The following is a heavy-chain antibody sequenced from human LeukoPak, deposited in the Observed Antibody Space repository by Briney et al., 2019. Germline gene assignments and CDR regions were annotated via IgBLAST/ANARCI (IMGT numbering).Heavy chain of an antibody. V-gene: IGHV3-9*01. J-gene: IGHJ4*02. Sequence: GGSLRLSCAASGFTFDDYAMHWVRQAPGKGLEWVSGISWNSGSIGYADSVKGRFTISRDNAKNSLYLQMNSLRAEDTALYYCAKDLQPLRMVATGGPFDYWAREPWSPSPQ. CDR1: GFTFDDYA. D-gene: IGHD5-12*01. CDR3: AKDLQPLRMVATGGPFDY. CDR2: ISWNSGSI.